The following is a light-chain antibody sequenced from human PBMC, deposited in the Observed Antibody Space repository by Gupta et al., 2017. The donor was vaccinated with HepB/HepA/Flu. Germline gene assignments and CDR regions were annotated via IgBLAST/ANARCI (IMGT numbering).Light chain of an antibody. CDR1: QSVSSY. J-gene: IGKJ3*01. CDR3: QQRSNWPPRLT. CDR2: DAS. Sequence: ETVLTQSPGTLSLSPGERATLSCRASQSVSSYLAWYQPKPGQAPRLLIYDASNRATGIPARFSGSGSGTDFTLTISSLEPEDFAVYYCQQRSNWPPRLTFGPGTKVDIK. V-gene: IGKV3-11*01.